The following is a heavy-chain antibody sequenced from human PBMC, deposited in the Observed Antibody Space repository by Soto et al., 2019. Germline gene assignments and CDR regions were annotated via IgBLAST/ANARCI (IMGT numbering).Heavy chain of an antibody. CDR2: IYYSGST. Sequence: SETLSLTCTVSGGSVSSGSYYWSWIRQPPGKGLEWIGYIYYSGSTNYNPSLKSRVTISVDTSKNQFSLKLSSVTAADTAVYYCARDRTGTTGVSFDYWGQGTLVTV. CDR1: GGSVSSGSYY. CDR3: ARDRTGTTGVSFDY. J-gene: IGHJ4*02. D-gene: IGHD1-1*01. V-gene: IGHV4-61*01.